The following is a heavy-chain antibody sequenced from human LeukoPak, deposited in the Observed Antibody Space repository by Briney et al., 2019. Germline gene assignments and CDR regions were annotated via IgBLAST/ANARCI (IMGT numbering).Heavy chain of an antibody. CDR3: ANGVRGT. D-gene: IGHD3-10*01. J-gene: IGHJ5*02. CDR1: GFTFSSYA. Sequence: PGGSLRLSCAASGFTFSSYAMSWVRQDRREGLEWVSAISGSGGSTYYADSVKGRFTISRDNSKNTLYLQMNSLRAEDTAVYYCANGVRGTWGQGTLVTVSS. V-gene: IGHV3-23*01. CDR2: ISGSGGST.